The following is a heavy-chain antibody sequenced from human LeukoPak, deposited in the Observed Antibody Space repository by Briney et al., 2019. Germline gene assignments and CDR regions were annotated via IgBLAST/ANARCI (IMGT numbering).Heavy chain of an antibody. CDR2: INPNGGGT. CDR3: ARGGYDSSGYPRGREAFWDY. V-gene: IGHV1-2*02. D-gene: IGHD3-22*01. J-gene: IGHJ4*02. Sequence: ASVKVSCKASGYTFTGYYMHWVRQAPGQGLEWMGWINPNGGGTNYAQKFQGRVTMTTDTSTSTAYMELRSLRSDDTAVYYCARGGYDSSGYPRGREAFWDYWGQGTLVTVSS. CDR1: GYTFTGYY.